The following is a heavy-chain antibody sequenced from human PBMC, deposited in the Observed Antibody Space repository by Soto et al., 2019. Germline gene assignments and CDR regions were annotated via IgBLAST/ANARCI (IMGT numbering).Heavy chain of an antibody. CDR2: INPKSGGT. CDR1: GYSFTDYH. Sequence: GASVKVSCKASGYSFTDYHIHWVRQAPGQGLEWLGRINPKSGGTSTAQKFQGWVTMTTDTSISTPSMELPRLTSDDTAIYYCARGDSTDCSNGVCSFFYNHDMDVWGQGTTVTVSS. D-gene: IGHD2-8*01. CDR3: ARGDSTDCSNGVCSFFYNHDMDV. J-gene: IGHJ6*02. V-gene: IGHV1-2*04.